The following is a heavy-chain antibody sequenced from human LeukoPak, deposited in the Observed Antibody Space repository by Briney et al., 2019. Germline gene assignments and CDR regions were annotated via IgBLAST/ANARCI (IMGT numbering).Heavy chain of an antibody. V-gene: IGHV3-21*01. Sequence: GGSLRLSCAASGFTFSSYSMNWVRQAPGKGLEWVSSISSSSSYVYYADSVKGRFTISRDNAKNSLYLQMNSLRAEDTAVYYCARGIVGATRDYWGQGTLVTVSS. CDR2: ISSSSSYV. CDR1: GFTFSSYS. D-gene: IGHD1-26*01. CDR3: ARGIVGATRDY. J-gene: IGHJ4*02.